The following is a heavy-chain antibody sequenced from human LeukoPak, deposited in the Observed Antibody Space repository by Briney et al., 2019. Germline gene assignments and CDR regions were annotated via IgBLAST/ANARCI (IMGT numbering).Heavy chain of an antibody. V-gene: IGHV3-11*01. J-gene: IGHJ3*02. CDR2: TRNSDNNM. Sequence: GGSLRLSCAASGFTFSDYNMGWMRQAPGKGLEWVSYTRNSDNNMFYADSVKGRFTISRDNAKYSVYLQMNSLRAEDTAVYYCARRIAGDGSHAFDIWSQGTMVTVSS. CDR3: ARRIAGDGSHAFDI. D-gene: IGHD6-19*01. CDR1: GFTFSDYN.